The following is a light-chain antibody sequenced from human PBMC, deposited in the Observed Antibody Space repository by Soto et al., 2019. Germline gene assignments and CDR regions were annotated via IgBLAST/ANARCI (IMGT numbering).Light chain of an antibody. CDR3: QQYYGYPPHT. CDR1: QGISSY. CDR2: AAS. Sequence: AIRMTQSPSSLSASTGDRVTITCRASQGISSYLAWYQQKPGKAPKLLIYAASTLQSGVPSRFSGSGSGTDFTLTICCLQSEDFATYYCQQYYGYPPHTFGQGTKLEIK. V-gene: IGKV1-8*01. J-gene: IGKJ2*01.